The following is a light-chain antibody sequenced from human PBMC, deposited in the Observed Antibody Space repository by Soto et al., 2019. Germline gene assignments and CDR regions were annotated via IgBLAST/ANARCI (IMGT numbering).Light chain of an antibody. CDR1: QSINNY. CDR3: QQSYSTPPWT. CDR2: TAS. V-gene: IGKV1-39*01. J-gene: IGKJ1*01. Sequence: DIQMTQSPSSLSASVGDRVTITCRASQSINNYLNWYQQKPGKAPNLLIYTASTLHSGVPSRFSGSGSGTDFTLTISNLQPEDFATYWCQQSYSTPPWTFGQGTKVEVK.